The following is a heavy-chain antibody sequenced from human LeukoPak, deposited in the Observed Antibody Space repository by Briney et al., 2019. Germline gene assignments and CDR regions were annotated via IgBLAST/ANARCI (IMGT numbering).Heavy chain of an antibody. CDR3: ARPMVGGVIHAFDI. CDR1: GYTFTSYY. D-gene: IGHD3-10*01. Sequence: GASVKVSCKASGYTFTSYYMHWVRQAPGQGLEWMGIISPSGGSTSYAQKFQGRVTMTRDTSISTAYMELSRLRSDDTAVYYCARPMVGGVIHAFDIWGQGTMVTVSS. V-gene: IGHV1-46*01. J-gene: IGHJ3*02. CDR2: ISPSGGST.